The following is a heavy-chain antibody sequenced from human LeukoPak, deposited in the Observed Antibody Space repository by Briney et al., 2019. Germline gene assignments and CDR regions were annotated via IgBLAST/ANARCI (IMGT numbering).Heavy chain of an antibody. V-gene: IGHV1-18*01. CDR3: ARRSGTFSDFDY. J-gene: IGHJ4*02. CDR2: ITTDNDNT. D-gene: IGHD1-26*01. Sequence: ASVKVSCKASNYTFTSFGITWVRQAPGQGLEYMGRITTDNDNTNYAQKFQGRVTMTTDTSTSTAYMELRSLTSDDTAVYYCARRSGTFSDFDYWGRGTLVTVSS. CDR1: NYTFTSFG.